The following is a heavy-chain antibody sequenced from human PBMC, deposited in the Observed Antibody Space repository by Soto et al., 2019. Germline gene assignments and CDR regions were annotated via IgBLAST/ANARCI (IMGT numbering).Heavy chain of an antibody. CDR3: ATDMLWYYYDSSGYSHDAFDI. J-gene: IGHJ3*02. Sequence: VKVSCKVSGYTLTELSMHWVRQAPGKGLEWMGGFDPEDGETIYAQKFQGRVTMTEDTSTDTAYMELSSLRSEDTAVYYCATDMLWYYYDSSGYSHDAFDIWGQGTMVTVSS. D-gene: IGHD3-22*01. CDR1: GYTLTELS. CDR2: FDPEDGET. V-gene: IGHV1-24*01.